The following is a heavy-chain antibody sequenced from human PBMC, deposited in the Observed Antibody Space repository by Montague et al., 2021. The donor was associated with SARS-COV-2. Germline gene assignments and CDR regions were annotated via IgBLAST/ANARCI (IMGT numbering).Heavy chain of an antibody. CDR3: ARDLVAAAGIPRYLYSGLDV. J-gene: IGHJ6*02. V-gene: IGHV3-33*08. D-gene: IGHD6-19*01. CDR1: GFTLNTYG. CDR2: IWYDGTTQ. Sequence: SLRLSCAASGFTLNTYGMHWVRQFPGKGLEWVAAIWYDGTTQYYIDSVKGRFTVSRDNSQSTLYLQMNSLRTEDTAVYFCARDLVAAAGIPRYLYSGLDVWGQGTTVAVSS.